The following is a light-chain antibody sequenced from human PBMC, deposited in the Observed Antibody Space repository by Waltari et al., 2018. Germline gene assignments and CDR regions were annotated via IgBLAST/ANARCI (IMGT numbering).Light chain of an antibody. CDR1: QGISSY. CDR3: QQLNSYLT. V-gene: IGKV1-9*01. CDR2: AAS. Sequence: IQLTQSPSSLSASVGDRGNITCRASQGISSYLAWYQQKPGKAPNLLIYAASTLQSGVPSRFSGSGSGTDFTLTISSLQPEDFATYYCQQLNSYLTFGQGTRL. J-gene: IGKJ5*01.